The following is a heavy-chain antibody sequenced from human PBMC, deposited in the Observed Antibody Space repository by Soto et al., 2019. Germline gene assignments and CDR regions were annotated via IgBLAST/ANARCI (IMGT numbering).Heavy chain of an antibody. D-gene: IGHD3-10*01. J-gene: IGHJ4*02. Sequence: ASVKVSCKASGGTFSSYAISWVRQAPGQGLEWMGGIIPIFGNTRYSQNFQGRVTITRDTSASTDYMELGSLRSEDTAVYYCARPMNYNDYLDYWGQGTLVTVSS. CDR3: ARPMNYNDYLDY. V-gene: IGHV1-69*05. CDR2: IIPIFGNT. CDR1: GGTFSSYA.